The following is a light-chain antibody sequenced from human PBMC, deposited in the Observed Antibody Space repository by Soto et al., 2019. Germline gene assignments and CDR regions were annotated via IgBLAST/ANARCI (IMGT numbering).Light chain of an antibody. V-gene: IGKV3-20*01. CDR3: QQYGLFT. J-gene: IGKJ3*01. CDR1: QSVSSSY. CDR2: GAS. Sequence: EIVLTQSPGTLSFSPGERATLSFRASQSVSSSYLAWYQQKPGQSPRLLIYGASSRATGIPDRFSGSGSGTDLTLTISRLEPEDFVVYYCQQYGLFTFGPGTKVDIK.